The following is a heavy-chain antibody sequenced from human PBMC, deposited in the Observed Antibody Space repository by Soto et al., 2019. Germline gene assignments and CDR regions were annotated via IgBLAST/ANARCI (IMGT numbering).Heavy chain of an antibody. CDR2: ISSSGGYI. CDR1: GFTLSRYG. V-gene: IGHV3-21*01. D-gene: IGHD4-4*01. Sequence: EAQLVESGGGLVKPGGSLRLSCAASGFTLSRYGMNWVRQAPGQGLEWVSSISSSGGYIYYADSVKGRFTISRDNAKNSLYLQMNSLRAEDTAVYYCARDLGEDYSNYRGHSYGLDVWGQGTTVTVSS. J-gene: IGHJ6*02. CDR3: ARDLGEDYSNYRGHSYGLDV.